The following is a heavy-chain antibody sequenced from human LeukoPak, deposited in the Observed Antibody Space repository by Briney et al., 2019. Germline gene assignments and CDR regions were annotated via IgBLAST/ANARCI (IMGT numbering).Heavy chain of an antibody. CDR3: ARDLEDTAMAYYFDY. J-gene: IGHJ4*02. D-gene: IGHD5-18*01. Sequence: ASVKVSCKASGYTFTGYYMHWVRQAPGQGLEWMGWINPNSDGTNYAQKFQGRVTMTRDTSISTAYMELSRLRSDDTAVYYCARDLEDTAMAYYFDYWGQGTLVTVSS. V-gene: IGHV1-2*02. CDR2: INPNSDGT. CDR1: GYTFTGYY.